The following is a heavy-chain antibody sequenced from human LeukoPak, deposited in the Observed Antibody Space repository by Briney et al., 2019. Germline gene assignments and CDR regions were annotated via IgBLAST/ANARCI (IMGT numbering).Heavy chain of an antibody. J-gene: IGHJ6*02. CDR2: ILYDGSRK. Sequence: GTSLRLSCVASGFSFRSYVMHWVRQAPGKGLEWVAVILYDGSRKDYGDFVQGRFTIPRDNSKKILHLQMNNLRPEDTAVYYCAKESLDTEQRNYNYYGMDVWGQGTTVSVSS. CDR1: GFSFRSYV. CDR3: AKESLDTEQRNYNYYGMDV. V-gene: IGHV3-30*18. D-gene: IGHD5-24*01.